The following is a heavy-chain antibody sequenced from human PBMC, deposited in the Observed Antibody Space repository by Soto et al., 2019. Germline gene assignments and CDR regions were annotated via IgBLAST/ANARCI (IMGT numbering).Heavy chain of an antibody. V-gene: IGHV4-31*03. CDR3: TRDQNDGGDYYYGMDV. J-gene: IGHJ6*02. CDR1: GGSISSGGYY. Sequence: PSETLSLTCTVSGGSISSGGYYWSWIRQHPGKGLEWIGYIYYSGSTYYNPSLKSRVTISVDTSKNQFSLKLSSVTAADTAVYYCTRDQNDGGDYYYGMDVWGQGTTVTVSS. CDR2: IYYSGST. D-gene: IGHD1-1*01.